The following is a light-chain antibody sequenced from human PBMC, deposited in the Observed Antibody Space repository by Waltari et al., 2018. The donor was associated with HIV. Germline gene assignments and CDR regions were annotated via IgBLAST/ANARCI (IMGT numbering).Light chain of an antibody. CDR3: LQSRSFPFT. Sequence: DIQLTQSPSFLSASVGDRVIITCRASQGISNYLAWYQQEPGKAPKLLVYAASTLQSGVPSRFSGSGSGTELTLTISSLQPEDFATYYCLQSRSFPFTFGPGTIVDIK. J-gene: IGKJ3*01. V-gene: IGKV1-9*01. CDR2: AAS. CDR1: QGISNY.